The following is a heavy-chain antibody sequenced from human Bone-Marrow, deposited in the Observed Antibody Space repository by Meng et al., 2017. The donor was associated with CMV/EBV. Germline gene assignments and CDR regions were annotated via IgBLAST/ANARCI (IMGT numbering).Heavy chain of an antibody. V-gene: IGHV3-48*04. CDR1: GFTFSSYS. J-gene: IGHJ4*02. CDR3: SRDYRSVVDY. D-gene: IGHD4-23*01. CDR2: ISSSGSSI. Sequence: LSLTCAASGFTFSSYSMNWVRQAPGKGLEWVSYISSSGSSIYYADSVKGRFTISRDNAKNSLYLQMNSLRAEDTAVYYRSRDYRSVVDYWGQGTLVTVSS.